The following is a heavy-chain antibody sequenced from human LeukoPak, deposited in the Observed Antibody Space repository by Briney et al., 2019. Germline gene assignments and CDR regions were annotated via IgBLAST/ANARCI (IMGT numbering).Heavy chain of an antibody. CDR3: ARVGLYGSGNDH. CDR1: GGTFSSYA. CDR2: IIPIFGTA. Sequence: SVKVSCKASGGTFSSYAISWVRQAPGQGLEWMGRIIPIFGTANYAQKFQGRVTITADKSTSTAYMELSSLRSEDTAVYYCARVGLYGSGNDHWGQGTLVTVSS. J-gene: IGHJ4*02. D-gene: IGHD3-10*01. V-gene: IGHV1-69*06.